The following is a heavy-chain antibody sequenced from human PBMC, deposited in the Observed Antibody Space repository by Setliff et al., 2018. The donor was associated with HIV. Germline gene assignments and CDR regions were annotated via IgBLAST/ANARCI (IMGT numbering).Heavy chain of an antibody. Sequence: SETLSLTCTVSGGSISSYYWTWIRQPPGKGLEWIGYMYTSGSTNYNPSLKSRVTISIDKSKNQFSLRLNSVTAADTALYYCAREERTSWPRVDYWGQGALVTVSS. CDR3: AREERTSWPRVDY. J-gene: IGHJ4*02. D-gene: IGHD6-13*01. V-gene: IGHV4-4*09. CDR1: GGSISSYY. CDR2: MYTSGST.